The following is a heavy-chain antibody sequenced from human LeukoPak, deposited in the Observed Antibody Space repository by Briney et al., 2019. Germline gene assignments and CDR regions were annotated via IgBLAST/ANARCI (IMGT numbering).Heavy chain of an antibody. J-gene: IGHJ4*02. CDR1: GGTFSSYA. D-gene: IGHD3-22*01. CDR3: ARDYDSSGHFDY. V-gene: IGHV1-69*13. Sequence: GASVKVSCKASGGTFSSYAISWVRQAPGQGLEWMGGIIPIFGTANYAQKFQGRVTITADESTSTAYMELSSLRSEDTAVYYCARDYDSSGHFDYWGQGTLVTVSS. CDR2: IIPIFGTA.